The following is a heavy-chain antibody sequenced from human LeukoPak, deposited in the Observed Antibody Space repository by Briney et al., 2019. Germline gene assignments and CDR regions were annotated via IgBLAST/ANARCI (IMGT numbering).Heavy chain of an antibody. CDR2: INPNSGGT. Sequence: EASVKVSCKASGYTFTGYYMHWVRQAPGQGLEWMGWINPNSGGTNYAQKFQGRVTMTRDTSISTAYMELSRLRSDDTAVYYCARAWPQTARSITMVRGVIIPLNWFDPWGQGTLVTVSS. V-gene: IGHV1-2*02. CDR3: ARAWPQTARSITMVRGVIIPLNWFDP. D-gene: IGHD3-10*01. CDR1: GYTFTGYY. J-gene: IGHJ5*02.